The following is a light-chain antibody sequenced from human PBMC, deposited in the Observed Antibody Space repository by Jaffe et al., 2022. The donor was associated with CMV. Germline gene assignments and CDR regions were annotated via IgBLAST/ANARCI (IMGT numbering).Light chain of an antibody. V-gene: IGLV3-21*01. CDR3: QVWDSGSEVI. CDR1: NIGSNS. CDR2: YNT. Sequence: SYVLTQPPSVSVAPGKTASITCGGNNIGSNSVHWYQQRPGQAPVLVLYYNTDRPSGIPERFSGSNSGNTATLTISRVEAGDEADYYCQVWDSGSEVIFGGGTKLTVL. J-gene: IGLJ2*01.